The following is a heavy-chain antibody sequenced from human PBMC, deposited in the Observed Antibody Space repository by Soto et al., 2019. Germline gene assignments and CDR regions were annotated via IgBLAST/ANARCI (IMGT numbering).Heavy chain of an antibody. CDR2: ISSSSSYI. D-gene: IGHD2-21*01. CDR3: ARVLFCGGDCFDAFDI. Sequence: GGSLRLSCAASGFTFSSYSMNWVRQAPGKGLEWVSSISSSSSYIYYADSVKGRFTISRDNAKNSLYLQMNSLRAEDTAVYYCARVLFCGGDCFDAFDIWGQGTTVTVSS. CDR1: GFTFSSYS. J-gene: IGHJ3*02. V-gene: IGHV3-21*01.